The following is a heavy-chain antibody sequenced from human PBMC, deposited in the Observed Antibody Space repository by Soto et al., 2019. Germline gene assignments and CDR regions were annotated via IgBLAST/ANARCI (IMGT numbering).Heavy chain of an antibody. CDR2: ISYDGSNK. J-gene: IGHJ6*01. D-gene: IGHD3-10*01. Sequence: QVQLVESGGGVVQPGRSLRLSCAASGFTFSSYAMHWVRQAPGKGLEWVAVISYDGSNKYYADSVKGRFTISRDNSKNTLYLQMNSLRAEDTAVYYCARDMLEGLWFGELFMPRYYYYYGMDVW. CDR3: ARDMLEGLWFGELFMPRYYYYYGMDV. V-gene: IGHV3-30-3*01. CDR1: GFTFSSYA.